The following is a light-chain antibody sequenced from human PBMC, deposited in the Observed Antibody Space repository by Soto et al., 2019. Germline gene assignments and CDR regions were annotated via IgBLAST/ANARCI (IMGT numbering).Light chain of an antibody. CDR2: RNN. J-gene: IGLJ2*01. CDR1: LSNIGSNF. V-gene: IGLV1-47*01. CDR3: AAWDDSLRGVV. Sequence: QSVLTQPPSASGTPGQRVTISCSGSLSNIGSNFIYWYQQLPGSAPKLLINRNNERPSGVPDRFSGSKSGTSASLAISGLRSEDEADYHCAAWDDSLRGVVFGGGTKRTVL.